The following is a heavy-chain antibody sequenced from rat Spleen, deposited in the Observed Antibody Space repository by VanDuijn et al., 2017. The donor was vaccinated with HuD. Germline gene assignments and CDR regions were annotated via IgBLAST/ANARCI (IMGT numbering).Heavy chain of an antibody. CDR2: ITPDGGYT. D-gene: IGHD1-1*01. Sequence: EVQLVETGGGLVQPGRSLKLSCVASGFTLSAYWMYWVRQAPGKGLEWISSITPDGGYTFYPDSVKGRFTISRDNAQNTLYLQMNNLRSEDTATYYFARENYSSGDYWGQGVMVTVSS. V-gene: IGHV5-58*01. CDR3: ARENYSSGDY. J-gene: IGHJ2*01. CDR1: GFTLSAYW.